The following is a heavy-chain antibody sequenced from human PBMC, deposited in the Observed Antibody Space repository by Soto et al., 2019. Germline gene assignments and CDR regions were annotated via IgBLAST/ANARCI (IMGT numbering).Heavy chain of an antibody. CDR3: AKGGSPYFNDDPFDI. CDR1: GFSFRNFA. CDR2: ISDTGSHI. V-gene: IGHV3-23*01. J-gene: IGHJ3*02. D-gene: IGHD2-15*01. Sequence: GGSLRLSCVAPGFSFRNFAMSWIRQAPGKGLEWISGISDTGSHIYYADSVRGRFSISRDNPKITLYLQMNSLRVNDTAVYYCAKGGSPYFNDDPFDIWGQGSMVTVSS.